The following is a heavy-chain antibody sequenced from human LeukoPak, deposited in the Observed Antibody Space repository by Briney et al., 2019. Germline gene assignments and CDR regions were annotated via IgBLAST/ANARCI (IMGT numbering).Heavy chain of an antibody. Sequence: ASVKVSCKASGYTFTNYGISWVRQAPGQGLEWMGWISAYSGNTNYAQKLQGRVTMTTDTPTSTAYMELRSLRSDDTAVYYCARYSTVTNLDYWGQGTLVTVSS. CDR3: ARYSTVTNLDY. CDR1: GYTFTNYG. J-gene: IGHJ4*02. CDR2: ISAYSGNT. D-gene: IGHD4-17*01. V-gene: IGHV1-18*01.